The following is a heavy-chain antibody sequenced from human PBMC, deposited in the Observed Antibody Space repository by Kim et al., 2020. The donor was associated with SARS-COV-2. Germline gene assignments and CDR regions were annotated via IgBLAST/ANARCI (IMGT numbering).Heavy chain of an antibody. CDR2: IKEDGSEN. D-gene: IGHD2-15*01. CDR3: AVTPRSAAFDY. J-gene: IGHJ4*02. V-gene: IGHV3-7*03. CDR1: GFTFSSFW. Sequence: GGSLRLSCAASGFTFSSFWISWVRQAPGKGLEWVANIKEDGSENYYVGSVKGRFTISRDNAKNSLYLQMNSLRAEDTAVYYCAVTPRSAAFDYWGQGTLVTVSS.